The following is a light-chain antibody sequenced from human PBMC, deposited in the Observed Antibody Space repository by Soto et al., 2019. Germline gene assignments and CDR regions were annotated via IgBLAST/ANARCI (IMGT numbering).Light chain of an antibody. CDR3: ISYTATNTYV. V-gene: IGLV2-14*01. CDR1: SSDVGAYNY. J-gene: IGLJ1*01. CDR2: EVI. Sequence: QSALTQPASVYGSPGQSITISCTGTSSDVGAYNYVSWYQQNPGKAPTLMIYEVINRPSGVSYRFSGSKSGNTASLTISGLQAEDEADYYCISYTATNTYVFGTGTKLTVL.